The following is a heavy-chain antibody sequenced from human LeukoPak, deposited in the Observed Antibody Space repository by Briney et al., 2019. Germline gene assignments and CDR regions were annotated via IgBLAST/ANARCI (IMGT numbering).Heavy chain of an antibody. CDR2: INAGNGNT. CDR1: GYTFTSYA. V-gene: IGHV1-3*01. CDR3: ARPSSSQTDYYGMDV. Sequence: GASVKVSCKASGYTFTSYAMHWVRQAPGQRLEWMGWINAGNGNTKYSQKFQGRVTITRDTSASTAYMELSSLRSEDTAVYYCARPSSSQTDYYGMDVWGQGTTVTVSS. J-gene: IGHJ6*02. D-gene: IGHD6-13*01.